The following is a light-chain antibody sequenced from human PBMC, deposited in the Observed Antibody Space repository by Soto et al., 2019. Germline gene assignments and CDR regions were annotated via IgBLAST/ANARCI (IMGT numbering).Light chain of an antibody. V-gene: IGLV2-14*01. CDR1: SSDVGGYNY. CDR3: SSYTSSNTRYV. CDR2: DVS. Sequence: QSALTQPASVSGSPGQSITISCTGTSSDVGGYNYVSWYQQHPGKAPKLMIYDVSSRPSGVSYRFSGSKSGNTASLTISGLQAEDEADYDCSSYTSSNTRYVFGTGTKVTVL. J-gene: IGLJ1*01.